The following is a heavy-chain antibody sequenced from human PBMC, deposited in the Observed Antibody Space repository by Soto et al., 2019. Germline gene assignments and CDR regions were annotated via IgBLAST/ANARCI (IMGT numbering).Heavy chain of an antibody. CDR2: ISGSGGST. CDR3: AKDWYRVVVPAAMPRPSAFDI. CDR1: GFTFSSYA. D-gene: IGHD2-2*01. V-gene: IGHV3-23*01. Sequence: GGSLRLSCAASGFTFSSYAMSWVRQAPGKGLEWVSAISGSGGSTYYADYVKGRFTISRDNSKNTLYLQMNSLRAEDTAVYYCAKDWYRVVVPAAMPRPSAFDIWGQGTMVTVSS. J-gene: IGHJ3*02.